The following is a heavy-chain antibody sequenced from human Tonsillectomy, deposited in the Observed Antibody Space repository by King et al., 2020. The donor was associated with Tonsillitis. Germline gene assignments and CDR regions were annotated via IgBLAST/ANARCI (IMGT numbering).Heavy chain of an antibody. V-gene: IGHV4-34*01. CDR3: ARSSPYGDPKYYYFDY. D-gene: IGHD4-17*01. CDR2: VNCIGTT. Sequence: VQLQQWGAGLLKPSETLFLSCAVYGGSFSGHYWSWLRQSPEKGLEWIGEVNCIGTTNYNSSLKSRVTVSVDTSKNQFSLRLSFVTAADTALYYCARSSPYGDPKYYYFDYWGQGALVTVSS. CDR1: GGSFSGHY. J-gene: IGHJ4*02.